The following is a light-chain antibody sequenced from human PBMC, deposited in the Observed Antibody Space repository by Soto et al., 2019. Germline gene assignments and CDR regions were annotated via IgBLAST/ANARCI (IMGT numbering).Light chain of an antibody. V-gene: IGLV1-47*01. CDR3: AAWDDGLSGWV. CDR2: RNN. CDR1: SSNIGSNY. Sequence: QSVLTQSPSASGTPGQRVTISCSGSSSNIGSNYVYWYQQLPGTAPKLLIYRNNQRPSGVPDRFSCSKSGTSASLAISGLRSEDEADYYCAAWDDGLSGWVFGGGTKLTVL. J-gene: IGLJ3*02.